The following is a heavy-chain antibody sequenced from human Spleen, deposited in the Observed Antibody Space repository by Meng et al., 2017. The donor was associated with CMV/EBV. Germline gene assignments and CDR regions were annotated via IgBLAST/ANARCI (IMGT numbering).Heavy chain of an antibody. V-gene: IGHV3-30*02. J-gene: IGHJ4*02. D-gene: IGHD6-13*01. CDR1: GFTVSTNY. CDR2: VRFDGSHE. Sequence: GESLKISCTASGFTVSTNYMRWVRQAPGKGLEWVAFVRFDGSHEYYTASVKGRFTIFRDNFKNSVYLQMNSVRPEDTAIYYCAKDPGVTAAGPNAVDFWGQGTLVTVSS. CDR3: AKDPGVTAAGPNAVDF.